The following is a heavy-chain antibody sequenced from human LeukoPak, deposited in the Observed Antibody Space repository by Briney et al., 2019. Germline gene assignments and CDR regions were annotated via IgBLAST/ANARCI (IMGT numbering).Heavy chain of an antibody. J-gene: IGHJ5*02. D-gene: IGHD2-15*01. Sequence: PGGSLRLSCAASGFTFSSYGMSWIRQPPGKGLEWIGEINHSGSTNYNPSLKSRVTLSVETSKNQFSLNLRSVTAADTAIYYCARGSGGSWKGNWFDPWGQGTLVTASS. V-gene: IGHV4-34*01. CDR3: ARGSGGSWKGNWFDP. CDR1: GFTFSSYG. CDR2: INHSGST.